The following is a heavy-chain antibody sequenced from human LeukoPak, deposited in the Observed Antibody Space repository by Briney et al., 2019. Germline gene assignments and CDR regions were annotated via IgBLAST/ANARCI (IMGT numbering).Heavy chain of an antibody. CDR3: AKGQGSGWFDY. D-gene: IGHD6-19*01. J-gene: IGHJ4*02. Sequence: GGSLRLSCAASGFTFSSYGMHWVRQAPGKGLEWVAYIQYDGINKYYAGSVKGRFSISRDNSKNTLYLQMNSLGAEDTAMFYCAKGQGSGWFDYWGQGTLVTVSS. V-gene: IGHV3-30*02. CDR2: IQYDGINK. CDR1: GFTFSSYG.